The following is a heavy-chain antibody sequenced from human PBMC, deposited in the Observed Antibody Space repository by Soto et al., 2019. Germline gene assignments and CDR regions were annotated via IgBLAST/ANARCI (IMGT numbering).Heavy chain of an antibody. V-gene: IGHV4-39*01. CDR3: ARRGLKSSRGYYDSSGYVDY. CDR1: GGSISSSSYY. Sequence: SETLSLTCTVSGGSISSSSYYWGWIRQPPGKGLEWIGSIYYSGSTYYNPSLKSRVTISVDTSKNQFSLKLSSVTAADTAVYYCARRGLKSSRGYYDSSGYVDYWGQGTLVTVSS. CDR2: IYYSGST. D-gene: IGHD3-22*01. J-gene: IGHJ4*02.